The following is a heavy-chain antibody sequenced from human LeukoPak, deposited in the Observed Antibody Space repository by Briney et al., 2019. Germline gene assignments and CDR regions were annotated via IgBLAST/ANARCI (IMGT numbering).Heavy chain of an antibody. CDR3: AKDVAGYSSGWFLWYFDY. CDR1: GFTFSSYA. D-gene: IGHD6-19*01. V-gene: IGHV3-23*01. CDR2: IRGRGGST. Sequence: PGGSLTLSCAASGFTFSSYAMSGVRRAPGKGLEGVSAIRGRGGSTYYADSVKGRFTISRDNSKNTLYLQMNSLRAEDTAVYYCAKDVAGYSSGWFLWYFDYWGQGTLVTVSS. J-gene: IGHJ4*02.